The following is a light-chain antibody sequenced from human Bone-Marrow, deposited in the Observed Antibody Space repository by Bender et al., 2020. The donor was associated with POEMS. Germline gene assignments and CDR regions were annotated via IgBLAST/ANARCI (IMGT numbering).Light chain of an antibody. CDR1: NSNIGTNA. CDR2: SDN. Sequence: QSVLTQPPSASGTPGQRVTISCSGSNSNIGTNAVNWYQQFPGTAPKLLIYSDNPRPSGVPDRFYAFKSGTSASLAISGLQSEDEADCYCAAWDAGLGDEVFGRGTKLTVL. V-gene: IGLV1-44*01. CDR3: AAWDAGLGDEV. J-gene: IGLJ3*02.